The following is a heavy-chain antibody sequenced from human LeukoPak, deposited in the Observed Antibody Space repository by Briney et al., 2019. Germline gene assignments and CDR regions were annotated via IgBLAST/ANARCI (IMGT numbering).Heavy chain of an antibody. CDR1: GFTFSDAW. D-gene: IGHD6-6*01. CDR3: TTWSSQFDY. Sequence: PGGSLRLSCAASGFTFSDAWMTWVRQAPGKGLECVGFIQSKTDGGTTDSAEPVKGRFTVSRDDSKNTLYLQMNSLKAEDTAVYYCTTWSSQFDYWGQGTLVTVSS. CDR2: IQSKTDGGTT. V-gene: IGHV3-15*01. J-gene: IGHJ4*02.